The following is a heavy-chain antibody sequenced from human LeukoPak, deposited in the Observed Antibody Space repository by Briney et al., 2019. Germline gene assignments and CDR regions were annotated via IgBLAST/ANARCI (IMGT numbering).Heavy chain of an antibody. CDR2: IYYSGST. V-gene: IGHV4-59*01. CDR3: ARDSSVPAAMYTYYYYYGMDV. Sequence: PSETLSLTCTVSGGSISSYYWSWIRQAPGKGLEWIGYIYYSGSTNYNPSLKSRVTISVDTSKNQFSLKLSSVTAADTAVYYCARDSSVPAAMYTYYYYYGMDVWGQGTTVTVSS. D-gene: IGHD2-2*01. J-gene: IGHJ6*02. CDR1: GGSISSYY.